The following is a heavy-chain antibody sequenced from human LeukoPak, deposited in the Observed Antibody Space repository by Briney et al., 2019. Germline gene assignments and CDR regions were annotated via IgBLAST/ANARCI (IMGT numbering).Heavy chain of an antibody. D-gene: IGHD3-16*01. CDR1: GYTFTSYG. V-gene: IGHV1-18*01. Sequence: ASVKVSCKASGYTFTSYGISWVRQAPGQGLEWMGWISAYNGNTNYAQKLQGRVTMTTDTSTSTAYMELRSLRSDDTAAYYCARVRLGGYWFDPWGQGTLVTVSS. CDR2: ISAYNGNT. J-gene: IGHJ5*02. CDR3: ARVRLGGYWFDP.